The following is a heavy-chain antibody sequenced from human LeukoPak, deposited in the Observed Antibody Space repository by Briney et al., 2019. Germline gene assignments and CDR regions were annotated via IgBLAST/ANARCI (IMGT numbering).Heavy chain of an antibody. V-gene: IGHV1-8*01. J-gene: IGHJ5*02. CDR2: MNPNSVNT. CDR3: ARERSDAGVLRYFDWLSWGNWFDP. CDR1: GYTFTSYD. Sequence: ASVKVSCKASGYTFTSYDINWVRQATGQGLECMGWMNPNSVNTGYAHKFQGRVTMTRNTSISTAYMELSSLRSEDTAVYYCARERSDAGVLRYFDWLSWGNWFDPWGQGTLVTVSS. D-gene: IGHD3-9*01.